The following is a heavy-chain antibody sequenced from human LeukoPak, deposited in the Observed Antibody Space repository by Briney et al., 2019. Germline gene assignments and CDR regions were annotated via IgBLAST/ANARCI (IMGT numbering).Heavy chain of an antibody. D-gene: IGHD2-15*01. Sequence: GGSLRLSCAASGFTFSSYWMHWVRQAPGKGLEWVAVISYDGSNKYYADSVKGQFTISRDNSKNTLYLQMNSLRAEDTAVYYCARKYCSGGSCYSAPFDYWGQGTLVTVSS. CDR3: ARKYCSGGSCYSAPFDY. CDR2: ISYDGSNK. J-gene: IGHJ4*02. V-gene: IGHV3-30-3*01. CDR1: GFTFSSYW.